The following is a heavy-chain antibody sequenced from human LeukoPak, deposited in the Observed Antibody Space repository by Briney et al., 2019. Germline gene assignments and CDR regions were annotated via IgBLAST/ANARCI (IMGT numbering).Heavy chain of an antibody. CDR1: GGTFSSYA. J-gene: IGHJ4*02. V-gene: IGHV1-69*04. D-gene: IGHD6-19*01. CDR2: IIPILGIA. Sequence: ASVKVSCKASGGTFSSYAISWVRQAPGQGLEWMGWIIPILGIANYAQKFQVRVTITADKPTSTAYMELSSLRSEDTAVYYCARAGIAVAGPYYFDYWGQGTLVTVSS. CDR3: ARAGIAVAGPYYFDY.